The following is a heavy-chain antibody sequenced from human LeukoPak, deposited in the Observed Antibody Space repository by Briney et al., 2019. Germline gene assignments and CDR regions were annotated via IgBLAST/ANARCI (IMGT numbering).Heavy chain of an antibody. CDR3: ARGKWELLRVLFDY. Sequence: SVKVSCKASGDTFSSYAISWVRQAPGQGLERMGGIIPIFGTANYAQKFQGRVTITTDESTSTAYMELSSLRSEDTAVYYCARGKWELLRVLFDYWGQGTLVTVSS. D-gene: IGHD1-26*01. CDR2: IIPIFGTA. CDR1: GDTFSSYA. J-gene: IGHJ4*02. V-gene: IGHV1-69*05.